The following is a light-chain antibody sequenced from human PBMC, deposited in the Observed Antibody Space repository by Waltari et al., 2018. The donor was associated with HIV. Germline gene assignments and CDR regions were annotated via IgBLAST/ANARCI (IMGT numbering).Light chain of an antibody. CDR2: SNN. CDR3: AAWDDSLNGPV. J-gene: IGLJ2*01. CDR1: SSTIGSNS. Sequence: QSVLTQSPSASGTPGQRVIISCSGSSSTIGSNSVNWYQQHPGTAPKHLISSNNERPSGVPDRFSGSKSGTSASLAISGLQSEDEADYHCAAWDDSLNGPVFGGGTKLTVL. V-gene: IGLV1-44*01.